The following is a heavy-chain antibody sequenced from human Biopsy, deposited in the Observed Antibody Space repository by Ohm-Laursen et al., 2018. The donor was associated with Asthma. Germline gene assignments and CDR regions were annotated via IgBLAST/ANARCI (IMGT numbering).Heavy chain of an antibody. Sequence: SSVKVSCKASGYNFISFAIHWVRQAPGQRLEWMGWVNTGNGDTKYSQKFQGRVAITRDTSASTAYMELRSLRSEDTATYYCARTYYDFLTGQVKDVFGVWGQGTMVTVSS. V-gene: IGHV1-3*04. D-gene: IGHD3-9*01. J-gene: IGHJ3*01. CDR2: VNTGNGDT. CDR3: ARTYYDFLTGQVKDVFGV. CDR1: GYNFISFA.